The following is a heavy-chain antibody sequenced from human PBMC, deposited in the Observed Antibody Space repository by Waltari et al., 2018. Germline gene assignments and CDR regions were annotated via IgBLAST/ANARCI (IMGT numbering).Heavy chain of an antibody. CDR3: AREGLRFLSSGGDAFDI. CDR2: IYYSGST. V-gene: IGHV4-39*07. CDR1: GGSISSSSYY. D-gene: IGHD3-3*01. Sequence: QLQLQESGPGLVKPSETLSLTCTVSGGSISSSSYYWGWIRQPPGKGLEWIGSIYYSGSTYYNPSLKSRVTISVDTSKNQFSLKLSSVTAADTAVYYCAREGLRFLSSGGDAFDIWGQGTMVTVSS. J-gene: IGHJ3*02.